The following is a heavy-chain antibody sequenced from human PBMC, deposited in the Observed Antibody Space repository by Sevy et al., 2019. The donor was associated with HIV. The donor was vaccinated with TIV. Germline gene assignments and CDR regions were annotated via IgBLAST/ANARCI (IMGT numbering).Heavy chain of an antibody. CDR1: GFTVSSNC. CDR3: ARISENCSGGSCYLAY. D-gene: IGHD2-15*01. J-gene: IGHJ4*02. Sequence: GGSLRLSCAASGFTVSSNCMTWVRQAPGKGLEWVSLIYSGGSTYYADSVKGRFIISRDNSKNTLYLQMNSLRAEDTAIYYCARISENCSGGSCYLAYWGQGTLVTVSS. V-gene: IGHV3-53*01. CDR2: IYSGGST.